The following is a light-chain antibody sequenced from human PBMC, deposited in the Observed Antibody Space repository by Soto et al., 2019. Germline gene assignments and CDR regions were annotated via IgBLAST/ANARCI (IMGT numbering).Light chain of an antibody. CDR3: SSYASSSTVV. V-gene: IGLV2-14*03. J-gene: IGLJ2*01. Sequence: QSALTQPASVSGSPGQSITISCTGTSSDIGGYNYVSWYQQHPGKAPKLMIYDVNNRPSGVSNRFSGSKFGNMASLTISGLQAEDEADYYCSSYASSSTVVFGGGTKLTVL. CDR1: SSDIGGYNY. CDR2: DVN.